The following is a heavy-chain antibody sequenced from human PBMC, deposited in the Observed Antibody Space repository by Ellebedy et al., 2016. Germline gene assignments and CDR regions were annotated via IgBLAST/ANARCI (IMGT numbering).Heavy chain of an antibody. J-gene: IGHJ4*02. CDR3: ARDEGGEGSVIVVVHFDY. V-gene: IGHV1-18*01. D-gene: IGHD3-22*01. CDR2: ISAYNGNT. CDR1: GYTFSSYG. Sequence: ASVKVSCKASGYTFSSYGFIWVRQAPGQGLEWMGWISAYNGNTNYAQKFQDRVTMTTDKSTSTAYMELRSLRSDDTAVYYCARDEGGEGSVIVVVHFDYWGQGTLVTVSS.